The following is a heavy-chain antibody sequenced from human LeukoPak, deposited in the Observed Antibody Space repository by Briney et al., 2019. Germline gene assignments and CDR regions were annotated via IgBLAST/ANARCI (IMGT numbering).Heavy chain of an antibody. CDR2: IIHIFGIA. CDR1: GGTFSSYA. CDR3: ARTYYYDRSGYYRYYFDC. V-gene: IGHV1-69*17. J-gene: IGHJ4*02. Sequence: SVRVSCKASGGTFSSYAISWVRQAPGQGLEWMGGIIHIFGIANYAQKFQGRVTITADKSTSTDYMELSSLRSEDTAVYYCARTYYYDRSGYYRYYFDCWGQGTLVTAS. D-gene: IGHD3-22*01.